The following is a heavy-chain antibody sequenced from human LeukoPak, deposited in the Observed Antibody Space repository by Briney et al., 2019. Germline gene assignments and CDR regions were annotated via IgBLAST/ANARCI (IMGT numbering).Heavy chain of an antibody. CDR3: ARGGFTFGY. D-gene: IGHD2/OR15-2a*01. Sequence: GGSLRLSCAASGFIFSDYLMSWVRQPPGKGPEWVANIKKDGSDKYYVDSVKGRFTISRDNAKNSLYLQMNSLRAEDTAVYYCARGGFTFGYWGQGSLVTVSS. J-gene: IGHJ4*02. V-gene: IGHV3-7*04. CDR1: GFIFSDYL. CDR2: IKKDGSDK.